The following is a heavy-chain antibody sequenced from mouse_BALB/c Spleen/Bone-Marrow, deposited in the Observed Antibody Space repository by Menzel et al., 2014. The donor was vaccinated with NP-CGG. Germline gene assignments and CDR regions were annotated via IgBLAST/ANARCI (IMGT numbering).Heavy chain of an antibody. V-gene: IGHV3-6*02. CDR3: ARGSGTYFDV. D-gene: IGHD4-1*01. CDR2: VTYDGSN. CDR1: GYSITSGYY. Sequence: EVQLQQSGPGLVKPSQSLSLTCSVTGYSITSGYYWNWIRQFPGSKLKWMGYVTYDGSNNYNPSLKNRSSITRDTSKDQFFLKLNSVTTEDTATYYCARGSGTYFDVWGAGTTVTVSS. J-gene: IGHJ1*01.